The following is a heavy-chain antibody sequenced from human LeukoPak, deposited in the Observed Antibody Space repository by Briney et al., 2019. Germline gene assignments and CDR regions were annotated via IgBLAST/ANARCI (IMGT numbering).Heavy chain of an antibody. CDR2: IYAGGSDT. CDR3: ARSVEMATLVYFDY. D-gene: IGHD5-24*01. J-gene: IGHJ4*02. CDR1: GYSFTSYW. Sequence: GESLKISWKGPGYSFTSYWIGRARQLPGKGLEWRGIIYAGGSDTRYSPSFQGQVTISADKSISTAYLQWSSLKASDTAMYYCARSVEMATLVYFDYWGQGTLVTVSS. V-gene: IGHV5-51*01.